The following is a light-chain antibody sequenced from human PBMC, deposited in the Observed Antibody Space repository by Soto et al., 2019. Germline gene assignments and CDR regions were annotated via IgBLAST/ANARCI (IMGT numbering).Light chain of an antibody. CDR3: SSYTSSNTWV. V-gene: IGLV2-14*01. Sequence: QSALTQPASVSGSPRRSITISCTGTSSDVGDYNYVSWYQQHPGKAPKLMIYEVSNRPSGVSNRFSGSKSGNTASLTISGLQAEDEADYYCSSYTSSNTWVFGGGTKLTVL. J-gene: IGLJ3*02. CDR2: EVS. CDR1: SSDVGDYNY.